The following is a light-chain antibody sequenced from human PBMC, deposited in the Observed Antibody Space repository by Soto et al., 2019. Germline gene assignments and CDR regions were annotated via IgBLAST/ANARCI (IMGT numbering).Light chain of an antibody. J-gene: IGKJ3*01. CDR1: QTVGSNY. CDR3: QHYGNTPPSVT. CDR2: GAS. Sequence: EIVLTQSPGTLSLSPGERATLSCRASQTVGSNYLAWFQQKGGQAPRLLIFGASSRATGIPDRFSGSGSGTDFTLTISRLEPEDFAVYYCQHYGNTPPSVTFGPGTKVDIK. V-gene: IGKV3-20*01.